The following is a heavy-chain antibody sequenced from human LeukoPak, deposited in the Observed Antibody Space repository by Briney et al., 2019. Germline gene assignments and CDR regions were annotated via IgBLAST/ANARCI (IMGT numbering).Heavy chain of an antibody. CDR2: IYSGGST. Sequence: PGGSLRLSCAASGFTASSNYMSWVRQAPGKGLEWVSVIYSGGSTYYADSVKGRFTISRDNSKNTLYLQMNSLRAEDTAVYYCARVAARPRYYYYYGMDVWGQGTTVTVSS. CDR1: GFTASSNY. CDR3: ARVAARPRYYYYYGMDV. V-gene: IGHV3-53*01. D-gene: IGHD6-6*01. J-gene: IGHJ6*02.